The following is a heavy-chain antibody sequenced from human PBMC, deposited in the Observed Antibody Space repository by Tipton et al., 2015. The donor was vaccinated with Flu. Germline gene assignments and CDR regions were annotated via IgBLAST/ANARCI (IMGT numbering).Heavy chain of an antibody. CDR1: GGSISSGSYY. Sequence: TLSLTCTVSGGSISSGSYYWSWIRQPAGKGLEWIGRIYTSGSTNYNPSLKSRVTISVDTSKNQFSLKLSSVTAADTAVYYCARAFPGGDDAFDTWGKGTMVTVSS. V-gene: IGHV4-61*02. CDR2: IYTSGST. CDR3: ARAFPGGDDAFDT. J-gene: IGHJ3*02. D-gene: IGHD2-21*01.